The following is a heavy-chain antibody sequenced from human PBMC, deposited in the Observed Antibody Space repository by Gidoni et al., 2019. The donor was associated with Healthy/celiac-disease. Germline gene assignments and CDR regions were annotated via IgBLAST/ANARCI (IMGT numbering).Heavy chain of an antibody. CDR2: INHSGST. V-gene: IGHV4-34*01. CDR1: GGSFSGYY. D-gene: IGHD3-16*01. Sequence: QVQLQQWGAGLLKPSETLSLTCAVYGGSFSGYYWSWIRQPPGKGLEWIGEINHSGSTHYNPSLKSRVTISVDTSKNQFSLKLSSVTAADTAVYYCARRQRGDYYYYYYMDVWGKGTTVTVSS. J-gene: IGHJ6*03. CDR3: ARRQRGDYYYYYYMDV.